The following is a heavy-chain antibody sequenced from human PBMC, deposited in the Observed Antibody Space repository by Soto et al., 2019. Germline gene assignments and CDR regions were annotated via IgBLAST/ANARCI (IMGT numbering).Heavy chain of an antibody. CDR1: GFTFSSYD. Sequence: GGSLRLSCAASGFTFSSYDMHWVRQATGKGLEWVSAIGTAGDTYYPGSVKGRFTISRENAKNSLYLQMNSLRAEDTAVYYCARDVAAAGTRLYNWFDPWGQGTLVTVSS. CDR3: ARDVAAAGTRLYNWFDP. V-gene: IGHV3-13*01. J-gene: IGHJ5*02. D-gene: IGHD6-13*01. CDR2: IGTAGDT.